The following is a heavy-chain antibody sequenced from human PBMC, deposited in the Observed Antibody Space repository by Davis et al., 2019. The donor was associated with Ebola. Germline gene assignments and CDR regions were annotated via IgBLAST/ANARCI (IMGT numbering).Heavy chain of an antibody. CDR1: GFIFRSYV. J-gene: IGHJ4*02. V-gene: IGHV3-30-3*01. CDR3: ARVGRTITYFES. D-gene: IGHD3-9*01. CDR2: ISYDGSNEYYADYGINK. Sequence: GGSLRLSCAASGFIFRSYVMSWVRQAPGKGLEWVAVISYDGSNEYYADYGINKYYADSLKGRFTISRDNAKNSLYLQMNSLRAEDTAVYYCARVGRTITYFESWGQGTLVTVSS.